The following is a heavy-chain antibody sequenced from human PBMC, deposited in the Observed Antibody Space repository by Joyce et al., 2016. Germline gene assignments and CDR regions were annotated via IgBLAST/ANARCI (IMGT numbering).Heavy chain of an antibody. V-gene: IGHV2-5*01. CDR1: GFSLNTNGVR. Sequence: QITLKESGPTLVKPTQTLTLTCTFSGFSLNTNGVRVGWIRQPPGKALEWLALIYWNDNKRYSPSLKSRLTLTKDTSKNQVVLTMTNMDPVDTATYFCAHSSVLTVYFDAWGQGSLVTVSS. CDR2: IYWNDNK. CDR3: AHSSVLTVYFDA. D-gene: IGHD4-17*01. J-gene: IGHJ4*02.